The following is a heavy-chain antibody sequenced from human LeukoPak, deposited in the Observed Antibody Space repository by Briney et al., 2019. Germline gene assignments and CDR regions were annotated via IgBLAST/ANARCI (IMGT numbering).Heavy chain of an antibody. V-gene: IGHV1-2*06. Sequence: ASVKVSCKASGYTFTGYYMHWVRQAPGQGLEWMGRINPNSGGTNYAQKFQGRVTMTRDTSISTAYVELSRLRSDDTAVNYCARDRSSWGDGWFDPWGQGTLVTVSS. D-gene: IGHD6-13*01. CDR2: INPNSGGT. CDR3: ARDRSSWGDGWFDP. CDR1: GYTFTGYY. J-gene: IGHJ5*02.